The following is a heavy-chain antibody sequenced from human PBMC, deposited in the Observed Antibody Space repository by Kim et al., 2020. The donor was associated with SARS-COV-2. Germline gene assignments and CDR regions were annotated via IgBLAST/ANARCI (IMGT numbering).Heavy chain of an antibody. CDR1: GFTFDDYA. J-gene: IGHJ3*02. CDR3: AKATHCSSTSCHDAFDI. Sequence: GGSLRLSCAASGFTFDDYAMHWVRQAPGKGLEWVSGISWNSGSIGYADSVKGRFTISRDNAKNSLYLQMNSLRAEDTALYYCAKATHCSSTSCHDAFDIWGQGTMVTVSS. CDR2: ISWNSGSI. D-gene: IGHD2-2*01. V-gene: IGHV3-9*01.